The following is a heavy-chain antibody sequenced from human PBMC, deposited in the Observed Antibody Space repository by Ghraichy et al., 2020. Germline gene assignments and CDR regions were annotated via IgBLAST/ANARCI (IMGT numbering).Heavy chain of an antibody. CDR1: GFSLSTFGVG. V-gene: IGHV2-5*05. CDR2: LYWDDDK. CDR3: ARSWDRYESRSGYYTIGNWFDS. D-gene: IGHD3-3*01. J-gene: IGHJ5*01. Sequence: SGPTLVKPTQTLTLTCTFSGFSLSTFGVGVGWIRQPPGGALEWLALLYWDDDKRYGTSLKGRLTITKDTSKNQVVLRMTNVDPADTATYYCARSWDRYESRSGYYTIGNWFDSWGQGTPVTVSS.